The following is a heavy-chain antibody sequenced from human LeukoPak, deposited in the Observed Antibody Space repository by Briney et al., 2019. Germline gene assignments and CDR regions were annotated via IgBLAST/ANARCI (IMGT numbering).Heavy chain of an antibody. V-gene: IGHV4-39*07. J-gene: IGHJ4*02. CDR3: AKRGSNTWSDFDY. Sequence: SETLSLTCTVSGGSISSSSYYWGWIRQPPGKGLEWIGSIYYSGSTYYNSSLKSRVTISVDTSKNQFSLKLSSVTAADTAVYYCAKRGSNTWSDFDYWGQGTLVTVSS. CDR2: IYYSGST. D-gene: IGHD6-13*01. CDR1: GGSISSSSYY.